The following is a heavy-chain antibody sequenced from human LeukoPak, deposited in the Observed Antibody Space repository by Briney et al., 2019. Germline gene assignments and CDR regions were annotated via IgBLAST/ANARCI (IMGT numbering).Heavy chain of an antibody. D-gene: IGHD4-11*01. Sequence: GRSLRLSCAASEFTFNNYALHWVRQAPGKGLQWVAVISYDGNTIHYADSVKGRFIISRDTSKNTLYLQMNSLRAEDTAVYYCARSGGLQKFDYWGQGTLVTVSS. CDR3: ARSGGLQKFDY. CDR2: ISYDGNTI. V-gene: IGHV3-30-3*01. J-gene: IGHJ4*02. CDR1: EFTFNNYA.